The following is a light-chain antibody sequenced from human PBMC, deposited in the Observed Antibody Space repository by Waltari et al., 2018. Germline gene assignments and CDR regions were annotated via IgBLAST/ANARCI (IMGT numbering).Light chain of an antibody. Sequence: QSALTQPASVSGSPGQSITLSCPGTSSDVGFYNLVSWYQQHPGKAPELVVYEVISRPSGVSNRFSGSKSGNTASLTISGLQAEDEADYYCCSYAGRNIWVFGGGTKLTVL. CDR3: CSYAGRNIWV. V-gene: IGLV2-23*02. J-gene: IGLJ3*02. CDR1: SSDVGFYNL. CDR2: EVI.